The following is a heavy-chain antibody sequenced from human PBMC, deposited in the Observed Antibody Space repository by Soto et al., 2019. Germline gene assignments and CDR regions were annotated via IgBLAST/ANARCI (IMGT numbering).Heavy chain of an antibody. V-gene: IGHV4-34*01. J-gene: IGHJ6*03. Sequence: SETLSLTCAVYGGSFTGYYWSWLRQPPGKGLEWIGYINYSGSTKYNPSLKNRVTISVDTSKNQFSLKLSSVTAADTAVYYCARVAAARYYYYYYMDVWGKGTTVTVSS. CDR1: GGSFTGYY. CDR2: INYSGST. CDR3: ARVAAARYYYYYYMDV. D-gene: IGHD6-13*01.